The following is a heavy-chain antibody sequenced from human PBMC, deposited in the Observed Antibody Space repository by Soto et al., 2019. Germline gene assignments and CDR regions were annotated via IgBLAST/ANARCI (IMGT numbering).Heavy chain of an antibody. V-gene: IGHV4-4*07. D-gene: IGHD1-26*01. J-gene: IGHJ6*02. CDR3: ARMPLSGRSDPIDYYYYGMDV. CDR1: GDSFSGYY. CDR2: VYTSGNT. Sequence: SETLSLTCTVSGDSFSGYYWSWIRQPAGKGLEWIGRVYTSGNTDYNPSLKSRVTVTVDTSKNQFSLKLSSVTAADTAMYYCARMPLSGRSDPIDYYYYGMDVWGQGTTVTVSS.